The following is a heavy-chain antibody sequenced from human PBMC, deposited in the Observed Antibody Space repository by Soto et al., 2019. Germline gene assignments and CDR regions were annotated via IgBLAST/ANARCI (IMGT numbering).Heavy chain of an antibody. V-gene: IGHV3-23*01. CDR1: GFTFSTYT. D-gene: IGHD4-17*01. CDR2: VSQDGTA. Sequence: VQLLESGGGLAQPGGSLRLSCAASGFTFSTYTMAWVRQAPGRWPEWVAGVSQDGTAHYEDSVKGRFTISRDNSRDTVYLQMITLRGEDTAVYYCAKDMRPDGVWDFDYWGQGTLVTVSS. CDR3: AKDMRPDGVWDFDY. J-gene: IGHJ4*02.